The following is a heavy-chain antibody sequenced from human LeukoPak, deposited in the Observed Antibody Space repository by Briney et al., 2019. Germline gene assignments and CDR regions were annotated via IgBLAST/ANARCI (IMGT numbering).Heavy chain of an antibody. Sequence: SETLSLTCTVSSGSFSSYYWSWIRQPPGKGLEWIGYIHYSGSTNYNPSLKSRVTISVDSSKNQFSLKLSSVTAADTAVYYCARGQDSSSYFDYWGQGTLVTVSS. CDR2: IHYSGST. J-gene: IGHJ4*02. CDR1: SGSFSSYY. V-gene: IGHV4-59*01. D-gene: IGHD3-22*01. CDR3: ARGQDSSSYFDY.